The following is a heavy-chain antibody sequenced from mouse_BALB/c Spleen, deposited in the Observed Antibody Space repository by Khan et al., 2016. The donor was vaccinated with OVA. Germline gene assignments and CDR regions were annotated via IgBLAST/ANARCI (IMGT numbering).Heavy chain of an antibody. J-gene: IGHJ2*01. CDR3: ARSIMAN. CDR2: ISYSGST. CDR1: GYSNTSDYA. Sequence: EVQLQESGPGLVKPSQSLSLTCTVTGYSNTSDYAWNWIRQFPGNKLEWMGYISYSGSTSYNPSLKSRISITRDTSKNQFFLQLNSVTTEDTATYYCARSIMANWGQGTTLTVSS. V-gene: IGHV3-2*02.